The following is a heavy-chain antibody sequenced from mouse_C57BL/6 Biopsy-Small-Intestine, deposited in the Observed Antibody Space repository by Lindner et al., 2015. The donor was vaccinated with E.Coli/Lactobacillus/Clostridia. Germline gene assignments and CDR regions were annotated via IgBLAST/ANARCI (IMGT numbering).Heavy chain of an antibody. J-gene: IGHJ4*01. D-gene: IGHD2-5*01. CDR3: ARHPLYCSNPYYAMDY. Sequence: VQLQESGGDLVKPGGSLKLSCAASGFTFSSYGMSWVRQTPDKRLEWVATISSGGSYTYYPDSVKGRFTISRDNAKNTLYLQMSSLKSEDTAMYYCARHPLYCSNPYYAMDYWGQGTSVTVSS. CDR1: GFTFSSYG. V-gene: IGHV5-6*01. CDR2: ISSGGSYT.